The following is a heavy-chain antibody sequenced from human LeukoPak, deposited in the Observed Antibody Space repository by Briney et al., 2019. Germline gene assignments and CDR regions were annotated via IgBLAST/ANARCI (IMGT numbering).Heavy chain of an antibody. D-gene: IGHD3-3*01. CDR1: GGSFSGYY. CDR2: INHSGST. Sequence: SETLSLTCAVYGGSFSGYYWSWIRQPPGKGLEWIGEINHSGSTNYNPSLKSRVTISVDTSKNQFSLKLSSVTAADTAVYYCARGSNDFWSGYYTGIRWGWFDLWGQGTLVTVSS. V-gene: IGHV4-34*01. CDR3: ARGSNDFWSGYYTGIRWGWFDL. J-gene: IGHJ5*02.